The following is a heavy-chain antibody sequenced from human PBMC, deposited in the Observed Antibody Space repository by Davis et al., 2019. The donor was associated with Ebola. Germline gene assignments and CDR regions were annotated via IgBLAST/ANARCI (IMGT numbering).Heavy chain of an antibody. CDR1: GYTFTSYA. D-gene: IGHD6-13*01. J-gene: IGHJ6*02. CDR2: INAGNGNT. V-gene: IGHV1-3*01. Sequence: ASVKVSCKASGYTFTSYAIHWVRQAPGQRLEWMGWINAGNGNTKYSQKFQGRVTITWDTSASTAHMDLMSLTSEDTAVYYCAREWAAGTLPQIYKYGMDVWGQGTTVTVSS. CDR3: AREWAAGTLPQIYKYGMDV.